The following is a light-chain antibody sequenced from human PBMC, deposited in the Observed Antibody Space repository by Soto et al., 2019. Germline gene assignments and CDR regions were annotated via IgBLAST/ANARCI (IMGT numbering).Light chain of an antibody. CDR3: QQYNTSTWT. Sequence: DIQMTQSPSTLSASVGDRVTIPCRASQSIGSWLAWYQQKPGKAPKLLIYDASSLESGVPSRFSSSGSGTELTLLISSLQPDDFATYYCQQYNTSTWTFGQGTQVEIK. CDR1: QSIGSW. CDR2: DAS. J-gene: IGKJ1*01. V-gene: IGKV1-5*01.